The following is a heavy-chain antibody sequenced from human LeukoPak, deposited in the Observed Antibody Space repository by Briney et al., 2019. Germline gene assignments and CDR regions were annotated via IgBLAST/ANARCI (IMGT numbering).Heavy chain of an antibody. CDR3: ARDEGSYGYFDP. Sequence: GGSLRLSCAASGFTFSIYAMHWVRQAPGKGLEWVSVISYDGSNNFYIDSVKGRFTISRDNSKNTLYLQMNSLRVEDTAVYYCARDEGSYGYFDPWGQGTLVTVSS. CDR2: ISYDGSNN. D-gene: IGHD5-18*01. V-gene: IGHV3-30*04. J-gene: IGHJ5*02. CDR1: GFTFSIYA.